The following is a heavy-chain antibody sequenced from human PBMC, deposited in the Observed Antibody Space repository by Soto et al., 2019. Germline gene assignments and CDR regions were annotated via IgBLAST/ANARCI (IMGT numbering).Heavy chain of an antibody. CDR1: GGSFSGYY. Sequence: QVQLQQWGAGLLKPSETLSLTCAVYGGSFSGYYWNWIRQPPGKGLEWIGEINHSGSTNYNPSLKSRVTISVDTSKNQFSLKLSSVTAADTAVYYCASRYCSSTSCRNNWFDPWGPGTLVTVSS. V-gene: IGHV4-34*01. CDR2: INHSGST. CDR3: ASRYCSSTSCRNNWFDP. D-gene: IGHD2-2*01. J-gene: IGHJ5*02.